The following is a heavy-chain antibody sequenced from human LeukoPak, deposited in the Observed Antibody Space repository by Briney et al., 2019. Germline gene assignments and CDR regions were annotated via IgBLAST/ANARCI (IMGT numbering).Heavy chain of an antibody. CDR3: TRDLDSHYGSGGGLDY. V-gene: IGHV3-49*04. J-gene: IGHJ4*02. D-gene: IGHD3-10*01. CDR1: GFTFGDYA. Sequence: GGSLRLSCTASGFTFGDYAMSWVRQAPGKGLEWVGFIRSKAYGGTTEYAASVKGRFTISRDDSKSIAYLQMNSLKTEDTAVYYCTRDLDSHYGSGGGLDYWGQGTLVTVSS. CDR2: IRSKAYGGTT.